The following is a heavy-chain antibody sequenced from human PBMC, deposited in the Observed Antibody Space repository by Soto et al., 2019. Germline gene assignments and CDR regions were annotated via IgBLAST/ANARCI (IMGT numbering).Heavy chain of an antibody. CDR2: ISAYNGNT. Sequence: ASLRVSCKASGYTFTSYGISWVRQAPGQGLEWMGWISAYNGNTNYAQKLQGRVTMTTDTSTSTAYMELRSLRSDDTAVYYCARVQQVVIKSQRRAFDIWGQGTMVTV. CDR3: ARVQQVVIKSQRRAFDI. J-gene: IGHJ3*02. D-gene: IGHD3-22*01. CDR1: GYTFTSYG. V-gene: IGHV1-18*04.